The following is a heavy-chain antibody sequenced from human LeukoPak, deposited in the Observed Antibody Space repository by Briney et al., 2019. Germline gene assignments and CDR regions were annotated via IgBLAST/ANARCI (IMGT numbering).Heavy chain of an antibody. CDR3: ARALNYYDSSDAFDI. J-gene: IGHJ3*02. V-gene: IGHV1-69*13. Sequence: ASVKVSCKASGGTFSSYAISWVRQAPGQGLEWTGGIIPIFGTANYAQKFQGRVTITADESTSTAYMELSSLRSEDTAVYYCARALNYYDSSDAFDIWGQGTMVTVSS. D-gene: IGHD3-22*01. CDR1: GGTFSSYA. CDR2: IIPIFGTA.